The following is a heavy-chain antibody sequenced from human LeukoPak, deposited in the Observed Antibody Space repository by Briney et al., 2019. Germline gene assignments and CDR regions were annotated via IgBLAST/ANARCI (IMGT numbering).Heavy chain of an antibody. Sequence: SETLSLTCTVSGGSISSSSYYWGWIRQPPGKGLEWIGSIYYSGSTYYNPSLKSRVTISVDTSKNQFSLKLSSVTAADTAVYYCARPMPLGGRELLAAFDIWGQGTMVTVSS. CDR1: GGSISSSSYY. D-gene: IGHD1-26*01. V-gene: IGHV4-39*01. CDR2: IYYSGST. CDR3: ARPMPLGGRELLAAFDI. J-gene: IGHJ3*02.